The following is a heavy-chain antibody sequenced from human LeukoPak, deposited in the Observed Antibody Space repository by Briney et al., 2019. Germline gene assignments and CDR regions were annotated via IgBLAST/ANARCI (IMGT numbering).Heavy chain of an antibody. D-gene: IGHD5-12*01. CDR1: GFTFSNYA. CDR2: ISYDGNNK. CDR3: AREEMANFDY. Sequence: GGSLRLSCAASGFTFSNYAMDWVRQAPGKGLEWVAVISYDGNNKYYADSVKGRFTISRDNAKNSLYLQMNSLRAEDTAVYYCAREEMANFDYWGQGTLVTVSS. V-gene: IGHV3-30-3*01. J-gene: IGHJ4*02.